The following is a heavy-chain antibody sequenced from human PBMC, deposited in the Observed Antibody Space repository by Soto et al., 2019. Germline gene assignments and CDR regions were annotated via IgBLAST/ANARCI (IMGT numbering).Heavy chain of an antibody. CDR3: ASVRVSYYFGMAV. CDR2: ISSSGST. Sequence: TSETLSLTCTVSGGSINSVDYYWSWIRRPPGKGLEWIGYISSSGSTYYNPYNPSLKSRLTISIDTSKNRFSLKLNSVTAADTALYYCASVRVSYYFGMAVWGQGTTVTVSS. J-gene: IGHJ6*02. V-gene: IGHV4-30-4*01. CDR1: GGSINSVDYY.